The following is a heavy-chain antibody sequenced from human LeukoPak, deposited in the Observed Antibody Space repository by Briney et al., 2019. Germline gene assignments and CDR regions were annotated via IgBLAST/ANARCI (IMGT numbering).Heavy chain of an antibody. J-gene: IGHJ4*02. D-gene: IGHD6-13*01. CDR3: ARELRRAGTCLFDY. CDR2: INPSGGTT. V-gene: IGHV1-46*01. Sequence: ASVKVSCKASGYIFTTYYIHWVRQAPGQGLQWMGTINPSGGTTTYAQKFQGRVTMTRDTSTSTVYMELSSLRSEDTAVYYCARELRRAGTCLFDYWGQGTLVTVSS. CDR1: GYIFTTYY.